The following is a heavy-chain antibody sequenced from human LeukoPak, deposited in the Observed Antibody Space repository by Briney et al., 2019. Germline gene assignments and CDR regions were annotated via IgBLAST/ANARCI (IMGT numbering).Heavy chain of an antibody. Sequence: SETLSLTCTVSGGSISSYYWSWIRPPAGKGLEWIGRIDTSGSTNYNPSLKSRVTISVDKSKNQFSLKLSSVTAADTAVYYCARDYYGSGSYDYWGQGTLVTVSS. CDR1: GGSISSYY. J-gene: IGHJ4*02. CDR3: ARDYYGSGSYDY. V-gene: IGHV4-4*07. D-gene: IGHD3-10*01. CDR2: IDTSGST.